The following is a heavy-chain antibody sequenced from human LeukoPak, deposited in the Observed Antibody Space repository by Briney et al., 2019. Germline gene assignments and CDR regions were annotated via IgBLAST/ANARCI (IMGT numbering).Heavy chain of an antibody. Sequence: GRSLRLSCAASGFTFSSYAMNWVHQAPGKGLEWVAFISYDGSNKYYADSVKGRFTISGDNSKNTLYLQMNSLRAEDTAVYYCASQGGLLWFGELSGGMDVWGQGTTVTVSS. D-gene: IGHD3-10*01. CDR1: GFTFSSYA. J-gene: IGHJ6*02. CDR3: ASQGGLLWFGELSGGMDV. V-gene: IGHV3-30-3*01. CDR2: ISYDGSNK.